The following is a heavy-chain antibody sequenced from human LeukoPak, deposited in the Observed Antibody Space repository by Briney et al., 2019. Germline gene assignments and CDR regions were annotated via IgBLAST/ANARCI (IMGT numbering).Heavy chain of an antibody. V-gene: IGHV4-61*02. CDR1: GGSISSGSYY. D-gene: IGHD5-24*01. J-gene: IGHJ6*03. CDR2: IYTSGST. CDR3: ARVVEMATNYYYYYYMDV. Sequence: PSQTLSLTCTVSGGSISSGSYYWSRIRQPAGKGLEWIGRIYTSGSTNYNPSLKSRVTISVDTSKNQFSLKLSSVTAADTAVYYCARVVEMATNYYYYYYMDVWGKGTTVTISS.